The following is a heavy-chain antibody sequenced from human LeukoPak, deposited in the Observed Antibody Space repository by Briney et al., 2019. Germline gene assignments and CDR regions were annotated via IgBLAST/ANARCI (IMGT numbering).Heavy chain of an antibody. CDR3: ARDGLFWSGYSSWFDP. J-gene: IGHJ5*02. CDR1: GYTFIDYY. V-gene: IGHV1-2*02. Sequence: ASVKVSCKASGYTFIDYYMHWVRQAPGQGLEWMGWINPNSGGTNYAQNFQGRVTMTRDSSISTAYMELSRLRSDDTAVYYCARDGLFWSGYSSWFDPWGQGTLVTVSS. D-gene: IGHD3-3*01. CDR2: INPNSGGT.